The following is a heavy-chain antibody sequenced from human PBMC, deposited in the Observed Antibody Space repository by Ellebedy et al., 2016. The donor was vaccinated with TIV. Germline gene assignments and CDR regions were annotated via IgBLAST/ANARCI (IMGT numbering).Heavy chain of an antibody. V-gene: IGHV4-4*07. D-gene: IGHD6-19*01. CDR1: GGSISSYY. J-gene: IGHJ4*02. Sequence: MPSETLSLTCTVPGGSISSYYWSWIRQPAGKGLEWIGRIYTSGSTNYNPSLQSRVTMSVDTSKNQFPLKLSSVTAADTAVYYCAGGYSSGWTDYWGQGTLVTVSS. CDR2: IYTSGST. CDR3: AGGYSSGWTDY.